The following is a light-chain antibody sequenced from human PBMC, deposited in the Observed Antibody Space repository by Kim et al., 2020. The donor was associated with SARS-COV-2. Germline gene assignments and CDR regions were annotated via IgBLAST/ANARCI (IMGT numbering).Light chain of an antibody. V-gene: IGKV3-20*01. CDR2: GAS. CDR1: QSVSSSY. J-gene: IGKJ1*01. Sequence: EIVLTQSPGTLSLSPGERATLSCRASQSVSSSYLAWYQQKPGQAPRLLIYGASSRATGIPDRFSGSESGTDFALTISRLEPEDFAVYYCQQYGSSWTVGQGTKVDSK. CDR3: QQYGSSWT.